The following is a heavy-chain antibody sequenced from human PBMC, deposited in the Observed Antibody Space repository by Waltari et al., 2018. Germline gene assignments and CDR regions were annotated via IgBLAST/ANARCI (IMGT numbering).Heavy chain of an antibody. Sequence: QVQLQESGQGLVKPSGPLSLTCAVSGDPIRGNYWWSWVRQSPEKGLEWIGQVHHSGKTHYNPSLQSRVTISVDKPKNQFSLNLNSVTAADTAVYYCAGDRVIGLFFDYWGRGTLVTVSS. CDR2: VHHSGKT. CDR1: GDPIRGNYW. V-gene: IGHV4-4*02. D-gene: IGHD3-16*02. CDR3: AGDRVIGLFFDY. J-gene: IGHJ4*02.